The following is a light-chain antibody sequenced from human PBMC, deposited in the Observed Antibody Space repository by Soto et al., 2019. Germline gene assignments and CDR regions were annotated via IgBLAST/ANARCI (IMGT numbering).Light chain of an antibody. V-gene: IGKV1-9*01. CDR2: DAS. J-gene: IGKJ4*01. CDR3: QQVNVYPST. Sequence: IELTQSPSSLSASLGDRATISCRASQGISSYLGWYQQKPGKAPNLLIYDASTLNTGVPSRFSGGGSGTDFTLTISSLQHEDFATYYCQQVNVYPSTFGGGTKVEIK. CDR1: QGISSY.